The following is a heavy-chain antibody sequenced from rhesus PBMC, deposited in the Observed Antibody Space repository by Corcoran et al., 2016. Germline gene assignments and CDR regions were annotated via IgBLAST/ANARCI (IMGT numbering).Heavy chain of an antibody. D-gene: IGHD5-42*01. CDR2: INGNTANT. V-gene: IGHV4S9*01. CDR3: AREGATGNFDY. Sequence: QVQLQESGPGLVKPSATPFLICAVSGGSTSDNYHWNWIRQSPGKGLEWIGNINGNTANTLYRPPLKSRVAISRDASTNRCFLMLTSVTAADTALYYCAREGATGNFDYWGQGVLVTVSS. J-gene: IGHJ4*01. CDR1: GGSTSDNYH.